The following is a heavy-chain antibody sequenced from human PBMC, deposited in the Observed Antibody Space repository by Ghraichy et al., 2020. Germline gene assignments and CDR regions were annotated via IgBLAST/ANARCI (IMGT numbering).Heavy chain of an antibody. CDR2: IKQDGSEK. CDR3: ARDGFGEFNDAFDI. Sequence: GGSLRLSCAASGFTFSSYWMSWVRQAPGKGLEWVANIKQDGSEKYYVDSVKGRFTISRDNAKNSLYLQMNSLRAEDTAVYYCARDGFGEFNDAFDIWGQGTMVTVSS. V-gene: IGHV3-7*03. J-gene: IGHJ3*02. D-gene: IGHD3-10*01. CDR1: GFTFSSYW.